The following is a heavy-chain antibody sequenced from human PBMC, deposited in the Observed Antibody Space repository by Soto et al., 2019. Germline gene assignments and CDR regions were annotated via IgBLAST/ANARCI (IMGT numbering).Heavy chain of an antibody. V-gene: IGHV1-69*12. Sequence: QVQLVQSGAEVKKPGSSVKVSCKASGGTFSSYAISWVRQAPGQGLEWMGGIIPIFGTANYAQKFQGRVTITADESPSTGYMELSSLRTEDTAVYYCAVPYGLGSNYYYYGMDVWGQGTTVTVSS. CDR1: GGTFSSYA. CDR3: AVPYGLGSNYYYYGMDV. D-gene: IGHD3-10*01. CDR2: IIPIFGTA. J-gene: IGHJ6*02.